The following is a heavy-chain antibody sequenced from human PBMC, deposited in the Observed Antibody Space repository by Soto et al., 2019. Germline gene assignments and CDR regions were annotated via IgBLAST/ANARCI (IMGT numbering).Heavy chain of an antibody. CDR3: VRWRYAEGIDY. D-gene: IGHD3-9*01. V-gene: IGHV1-69*01. CDR2: IIPIFGTA. CDR1: GGTFSSYA. J-gene: IGHJ4*02. Sequence: VKVSCKASGGTFSSYAISWVRQAPGQGLEWMGGIIPIFGTANYAQKFQGRVTITADESTTTAYMELSSLRSEDTAVYYCVRWRYAEGIDYWGQGTLVTVSS.